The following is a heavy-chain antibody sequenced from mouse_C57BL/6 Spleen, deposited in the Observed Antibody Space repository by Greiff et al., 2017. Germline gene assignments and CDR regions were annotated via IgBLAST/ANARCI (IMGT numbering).Heavy chain of an antibody. CDR3: ARSGYRGNWYFDV. CDR1: GYTFTSYW. CDR2: IHPNSGST. J-gene: IGHJ1*03. D-gene: IGHD2-12*01. V-gene: IGHV1-64*01. Sequence: QVQLQQPGAELVKPGASVTLSCTASGYTFTSYWMHWVKQRPGQGLEWLGMIHPNSGSTNYNEKFKSKATLTVDKSSSTAYMQLSSLTYEDAAFYYCARSGYRGNWYFDVWGTGTTVTVSS.